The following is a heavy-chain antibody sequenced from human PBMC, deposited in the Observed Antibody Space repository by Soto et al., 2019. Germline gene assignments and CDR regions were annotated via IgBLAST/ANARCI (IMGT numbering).Heavy chain of an antibody. V-gene: IGHV3-74*01. CDR1: GFTFSSYW. J-gene: IGHJ4*02. CDR3: AKKVPGSNPLDS. D-gene: IGHD1-1*01. CDR2: ISSDETTT. Sequence: GGSLRLSCAASGFTFSSYWMHWVRQAPGKGLAWVSRISSDETTTYYADSVRGRFTISRDNSKNTLYLQMNSLRVEDTAVYYCAKKVPGSNPLDSWGQGALVTVSS.